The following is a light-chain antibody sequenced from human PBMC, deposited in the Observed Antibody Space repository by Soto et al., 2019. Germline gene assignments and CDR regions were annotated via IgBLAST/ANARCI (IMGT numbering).Light chain of an antibody. V-gene: IGKV3-20*01. CDR3: QQYGNSPQT. CDR2: GAS. Sequence: EIVLTQSPGTLSLSPGERVTLSCRASQSVNSSYLAWYQHKPGQAPRLLIDGASTRATGIQDRFSGSGSGTDFTLTIARLEPGDFAVYYCQQYGNSPQTFGQGTKVDIK. J-gene: IGKJ1*01. CDR1: QSVNSSY.